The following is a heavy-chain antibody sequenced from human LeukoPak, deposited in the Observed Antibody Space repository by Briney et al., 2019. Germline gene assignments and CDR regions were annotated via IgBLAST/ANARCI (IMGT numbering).Heavy chain of an antibody. CDR2: MNPNSGDT. J-gene: IGHJ5*02. V-gene: IGHV1-8*01. Sequence: ASVKVSCKASGYTFTNYDVNWVRQATGQGLEWMGRMNPNSGDTGYAQKFQGRVTMTRDTSISTAYMELSSLTSEDTAVYYCARGYSSSWSNWFDPWGQGTLVTVSS. CDR3: ARGYSSSWSNWFDP. D-gene: IGHD6-13*01. CDR1: GYTFTNYD.